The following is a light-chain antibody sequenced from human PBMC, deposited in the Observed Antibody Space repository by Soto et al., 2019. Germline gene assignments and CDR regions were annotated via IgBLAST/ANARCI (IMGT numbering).Light chain of an antibody. Sequence: EIVLTQSTGTLSLSPGERATLSCRASQSVSSTYLIWYQQKPGQAPRLLIYGASSRATCVPDRFSGGGSGKDFTLTISRLEPEDFAVYYCQHFVNSLTWTFGQGTKVEIK. CDR1: QSVSSTY. V-gene: IGKV3-20*01. CDR2: GAS. CDR3: QHFVNSLTWT. J-gene: IGKJ1*01.